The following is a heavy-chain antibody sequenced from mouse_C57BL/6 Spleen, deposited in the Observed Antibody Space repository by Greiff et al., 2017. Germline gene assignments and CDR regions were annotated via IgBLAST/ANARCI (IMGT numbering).Heavy chain of an antibody. D-gene: IGHD1-1*01. Sequence: VQLQQSGTELVKPGASVKLSCKASGYTFTSYWMHWVKQRPGQGLEWIGNINPSNGGTNYNEKFKSKATLTVDKSSSTAYMQLSSLTSEDSAVYYCARPSNYYYGSSYGFDYWGQGTTLTVSS. CDR2: INPSNGGT. CDR1: GYTFTSYW. J-gene: IGHJ2*01. CDR3: ARPSNYYYGSSYGFDY. V-gene: IGHV1-53*01.